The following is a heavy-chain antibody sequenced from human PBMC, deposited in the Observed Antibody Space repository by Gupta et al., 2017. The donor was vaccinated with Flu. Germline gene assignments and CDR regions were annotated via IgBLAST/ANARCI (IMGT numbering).Heavy chain of an antibody. V-gene: IGHV3-9*01. CDR2: ITWNSDRV. Sequence: EVQLVESGGGLVQPGRSLRLSCAASGFTFDDHAMHWVRQPPGKGLEWVSGITWNSDRVHYANSVKGRFTISRDNAKNSLSLQMNSLRPEDTAFYYCARGVGSSSLFIYFGYWGQGNMVTVSS. CDR3: ARGVGSSSLFIYFGY. CDR1: GFTFDDHA. D-gene: IGHD6-6*01. J-gene: IGHJ4*02.